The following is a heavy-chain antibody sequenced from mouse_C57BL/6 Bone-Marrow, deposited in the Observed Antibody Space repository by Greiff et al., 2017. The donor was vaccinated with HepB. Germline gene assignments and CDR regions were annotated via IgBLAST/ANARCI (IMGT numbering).Heavy chain of an antibody. CDR1: GYTFTSYW. CDR2: IDPSDSYT. CDR3: ARAGPYYFDN. J-gene: IGHJ2*01. V-gene: IGHV1-69*01. Sequence: QVQLQQPGAELVMPGASVKLSCKASGYTFTSYWMHWVKQRPGQGLEWIGEIDPSDSYTNYNQKFKGKSTLTVDKSSSTAYMQLSSLTSEDSAVYYCARAGPYYFDNWGQGTTLTVSS.